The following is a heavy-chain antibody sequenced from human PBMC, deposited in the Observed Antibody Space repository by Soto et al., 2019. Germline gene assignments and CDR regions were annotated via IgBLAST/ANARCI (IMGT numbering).Heavy chain of an antibody. V-gene: IGHV3-23*01. J-gene: IGHJ3*02. CDR3: AKGVEAFDI. Sequence: EVQLLESGGGLVQPGGSLRLSCAASGFTFSSYAMSWVRQAPGKGLEWVSAISGSGGSTYYADSVKGRFTISRDNSQNTLYLQMKRLRGEDTAVYYCAKGVEAFDIWGQGTMVTVSS. CDR2: ISGSGGST. CDR1: GFTFSSYA.